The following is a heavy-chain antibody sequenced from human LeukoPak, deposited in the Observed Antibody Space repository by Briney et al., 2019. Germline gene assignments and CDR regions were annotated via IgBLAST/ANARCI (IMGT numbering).Heavy chain of an antibody. V-gene: IGHV4-59*01. Sequence: SSETLSLTCTVSGGSISSYYWSWIRQPPGKGLEWIGYIYYSGSTNYNPSLKSRVTISVDTSKNQFSLKLSSVTAADTAVYYCARAREYYYYMDVWGKGTTVTVSS. CDR1: GGSISSYY. J-gene: IGHJ6*03. CDR3: ARAREYYYYMDV. D-gene: IGHD1-26*01. CDR2: IYYSGST.